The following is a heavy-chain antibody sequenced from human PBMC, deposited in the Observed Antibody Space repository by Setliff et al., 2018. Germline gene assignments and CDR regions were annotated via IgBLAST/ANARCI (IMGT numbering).Heavy chain of an antibody. CDR3: ARAPDSGTYYNLYPYYMDV. CDR1: GGSISGYY. Sequence: PSETLSLTCNVSGGSISGYYWSWIRQPPGKGLEWIGNIYSSGSIKYNPSLRSRVTISVDTVKNQFSLRLSSLTAADTAVYYCARAPDSGTYYNLYPYYMDVWGKGTTVTVSS. V-gene: IGHV4-59*08. D-gene: IGHD1-26*01. J-gene: IGHJ6*03. CDR2: IYSSGSI.